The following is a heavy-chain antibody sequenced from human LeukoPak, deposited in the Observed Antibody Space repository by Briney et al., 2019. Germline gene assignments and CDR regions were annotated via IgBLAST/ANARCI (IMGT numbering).Heavy chain of an antibody. J-gene: IGHJ6*03. V-gene: IGHV1-18*01. CDR2: ISAYNGNT. CDR3: ARSYDSSGYYYYYYYMDV. CDR1: GYTFTSYG. Sequence: ASVKVSCKASGYTFTSYGISWVRQAPGQGLEWMGWISAYNGNTNYAQKLQGRVTMTTDTSTSTAYMELRSLRSDDTAVYYCARSYDSSGYYYYYYYMDVWGKGTTATVSS. D-gene: IGHD3-22*01.